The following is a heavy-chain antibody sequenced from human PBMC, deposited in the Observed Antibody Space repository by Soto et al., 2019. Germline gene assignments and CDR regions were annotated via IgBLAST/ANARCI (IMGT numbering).Heavy chain of an antibody. CDR1: GYSFTGCY. Sequence: VKVSLKASGYSFTGCYMHLVLQAPGQLLEWMGWINPNSGGTNYAQKFQGRVTMTRDTSISTAYMELSRLRSDDTAVYYCARDTGRGHFDYWGQGTLVTVSS. CDR3: ARDTGRGHFDY. CDR2: INPNSGGT. V-gene: IGHV1-2*02. J-gene: IGHJ4*02. D-gene: IGHD3-10*01.